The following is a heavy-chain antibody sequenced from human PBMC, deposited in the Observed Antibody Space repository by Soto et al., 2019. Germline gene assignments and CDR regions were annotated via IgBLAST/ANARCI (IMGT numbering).Heavy chain of an antibody. CDR2: ISGSGGST. CDR1: GFTFSTSG. Sequence: LRLSCAASGFTFSTSGMSWVRQAPGKGLEWVSAISGSGGSTYYADSAKGRFTISRDSSKNTVFLQMNSLRAEDTAVYYCAKNWDTTFSSSSHWGQGTLVTVSS. V-gene: IGHV3-23*01. CDR3: AKNWDTTFSSSSH. D-gene: IGHD6-6*01. J-gene: IGHJ4*02.